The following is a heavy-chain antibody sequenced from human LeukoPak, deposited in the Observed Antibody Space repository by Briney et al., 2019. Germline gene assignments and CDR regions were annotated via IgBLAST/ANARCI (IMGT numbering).Heavy chain of an antibody. Sequence: ASVKVSCKASGYTFIGYYMHWVRQAPGQRLEWMGWINPKSGGTNYAQKFQGRVTMTRDTSINTAYMELSRLRSDDTAVYYCASPLPYCSGSDCYSYAFDVWGQGTMVTVSS. V-gene: IGHV1-2*02. CDR3: ASPLPYCSGSDCYSYAFDV. CDR1: GYTFIGYY. CDR2: INPKSGGT. J-gene: IGHJ3*01. D-gene: IGHD2-15*01.